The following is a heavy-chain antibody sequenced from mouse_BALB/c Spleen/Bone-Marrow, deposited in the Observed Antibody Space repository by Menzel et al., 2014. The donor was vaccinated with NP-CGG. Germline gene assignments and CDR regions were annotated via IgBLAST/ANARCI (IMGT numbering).Heavy chain of an antibody. J-gene: IGHJ2*01. V-gene: IGHV3-8*02. CDR2: ISYSGST. D-gene: IGHD1-1*02. Sequence: VQLQQSGPSLVKPSQTLSLTCSVTGDSITSGYWNWIREFPGNKLEYMGYISYSGSTYFNPSLKSRISITRDTSKNXYYLQLNSVATEDTATYYCARLGGYGPYFDYWGQGTTLTVSS. CDR1: GDSITSGY. CDR3: ARLGGYGPYFDY.